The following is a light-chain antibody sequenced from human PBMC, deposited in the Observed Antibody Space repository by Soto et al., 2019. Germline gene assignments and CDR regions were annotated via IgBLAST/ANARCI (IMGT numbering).Light chain of an antibody. J-gene: IGKJ1*01. Sequence: DIQMTQSPSSLSASVGDRVTITCRASQDISTYLAWYQQKPGEGPKFLIYAASAVQSGVPSRFSGSGSGTDFTLTISGLQPEDVATYYCLQDYNYPPTFGQGTKVDIK. CDR1: QDISTY. CDR3: LQDYNYPPT. CDR2: AAS. V-gene: IGKV1-27*01.